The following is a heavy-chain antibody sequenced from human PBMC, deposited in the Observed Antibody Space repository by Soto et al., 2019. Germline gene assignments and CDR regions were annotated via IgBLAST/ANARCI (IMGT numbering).Heavy chain of an antibody. J-gene: IGHJ4*02. D-gene: IGHD5-12*01. V-gene: IGHV3-74*01. CDR1: GFTFSSYW. CDR2: INSDGSTT. Sequence: EVQLVESGGGLVQPGGSLRLSCAASGFTFSSYWMHWVRQAPGKGLVWVSRINSDGSTTNYADPVKGRFTISRDNAKNTPYLQMNSLRAEDTAVYYCARVPTGGYDWNWGQGTLVTVSS. CDR3: ARVPTGGYDWN.